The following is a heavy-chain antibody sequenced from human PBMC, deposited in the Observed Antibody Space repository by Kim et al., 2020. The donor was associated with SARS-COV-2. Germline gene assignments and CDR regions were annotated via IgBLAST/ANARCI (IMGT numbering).Heavy chain of an antibody. CDR1: GASVSSYY. J-gene: IGHJ4*02. CDR2: IYYSGST. CDR3: VRDSSSKWLLIDY. Sequence: SETLSLTCTVSGASVSSYYWSWIRQPPGKGLEWIGYIYYSGSTDYNPSLKSRVTISVDTSKNQFSLKLRSVTAADTAVYFCVRDSSSKWLLIDYWVPGT. D-gene: IGHD6-13*01. V-gene: IGHV4-59*02.